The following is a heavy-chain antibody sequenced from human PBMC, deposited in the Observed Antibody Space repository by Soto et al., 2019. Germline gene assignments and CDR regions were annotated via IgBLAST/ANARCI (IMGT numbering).Heavy chain of an antibody. V-gene: IGHV3-33*01. J-gene: IGHJ4*02. Sequence: QVQLVESGGGVVQPGRSLRLSCAASGFNFNYYGVHWVRQAPGKGLEWVAVIWYDGSNKYYGDSVKGRFTISRDNSKKTVYLQMNSLRAEDTAVYYCARDRGDGYNYFESWGQGTLVTVSS. D-gene: IGHD3-10*01. CDR1: GFNFNYYG. CDR3: ARDRGDGYNYFES. CDR2: IWYDGSNK.